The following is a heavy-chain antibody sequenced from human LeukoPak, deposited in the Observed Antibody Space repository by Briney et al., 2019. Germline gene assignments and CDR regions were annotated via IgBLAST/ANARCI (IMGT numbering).Heavy chain of an antibody. CDR3: ARHTVGAHSGMDV. CDR1: GYSFTTYW. CDR2: IYPGDSGT. J-gene: IGHJ6*02. Sequence: GGSLKISCKGSGYSFTTYWIGWVRQMPGKGLEWMGIIYPGDSGTRYSPSFQGQVTISADKSISTAYLQWSSLKASDTAMYFCARHTVGAHSGMDVWGQGTTVTVSS. V-gene: IGHV5-51*01. D-gene: IGHD1-26*01.